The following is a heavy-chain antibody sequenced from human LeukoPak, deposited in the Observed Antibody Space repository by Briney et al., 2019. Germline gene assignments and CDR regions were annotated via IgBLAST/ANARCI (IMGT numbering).Heavy chain of an antibody. CDR2: ISSSSSYI. J-gene: IGHJ4*02. CDR3: ARARMRRGYGYGYPPMDSPYYFDY. D-gene: IGHD5-18*01. CDR1: GFTFSSYS. Sequence: GGSLRLSCAASGFTFSSYSMNWVRQAPGKGLEWVSSISSSSSYIYYADSVKGRFTISRDNAKNSLYLQMNSLRAEDTAVYYCARARMRRGYGYGYPPMDSPYYFDYWGQGTLVTVSS. V-gene: IGHV3-21*01.